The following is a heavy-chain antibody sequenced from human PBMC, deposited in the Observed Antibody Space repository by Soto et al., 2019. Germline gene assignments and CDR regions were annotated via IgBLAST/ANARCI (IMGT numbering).Heavy chain of an antibody. Sequence: LRLSCAVSGFTVSSYGMHWVRQAPVKGLEWVAVISYDGSNKYYADSVKGRFTISRDNSKNTRYQQKKSLRAEDKAVYYYANDIKGRGNWFTYYIDYWGQETLATITS. CDR1: GFTVSSYG. D-gene: IGHD1-1*01. CDR2: ISYDGSNK. J-gene: IGHJ4*02. CDR3: ANDIKGRGNWFTYYIDY. V-gene: IGHV3-30*18.